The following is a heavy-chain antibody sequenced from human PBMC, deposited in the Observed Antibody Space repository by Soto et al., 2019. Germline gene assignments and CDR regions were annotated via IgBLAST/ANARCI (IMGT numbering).Heavy chain of an antibody. CDR2: ISGSGGST. Sequence: GVSLILSCAASGFTFSSYAMSWVRQAPGKGLEWVSAISGSGGSTYYADSVKGRFTISRDNSKNTLYLQMNSLRAEDTAVYYCANSRVGANYYYRMDVWGQGTTVTVSS. D-gene: IGHD1-26*01. J-gene: IGHJ6*02. CDR1: GFTFSSYA. V-gene: IGHV3-23*01. CDR3: ANSRVGANYYYRMDV.